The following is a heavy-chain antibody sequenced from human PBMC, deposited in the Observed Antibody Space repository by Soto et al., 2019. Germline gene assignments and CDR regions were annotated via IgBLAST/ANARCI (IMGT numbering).Heavy chain of an antibody. CDR2: IIPMSATT. CDR3: TTDKGGRRGYSGFDAFEY. D-gene: IGHD5-12*01. V-gene: IGHV1-69*01. CDR1: GGTISNYA. Sequence: QVQLVQSGAEVKKPGSSVKVSCKASGGTISNYAINWVRQAPGQGLEWMGGIIPMSATTNYAGRFQGRVTMTADESTNTLYMELSSLGSDDTAVFDCTTDKGGRRGYSGFDAFEYWGQGTLVTVSS. J-gene: IGHJ4*02.